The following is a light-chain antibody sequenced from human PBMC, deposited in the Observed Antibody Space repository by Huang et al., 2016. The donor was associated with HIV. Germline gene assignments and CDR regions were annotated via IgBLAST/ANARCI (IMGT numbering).Light chain of an antibody. CDR3: QQRSDWPRT. Sequence: EIVLTQSPATLSLSPGERATLSCRASQSVSSDLDWYQQKAGQAPRLLIYGASNRATGIPARFIGIGSGTDFTLTISSLEPEDFAVYYCQQRSDWPRTFGQGTKLEIK. CDR1: QSVSSD. J-gene: IGKJ2*01. CDR2: GAS. V-gene: IGKV3-11*01.